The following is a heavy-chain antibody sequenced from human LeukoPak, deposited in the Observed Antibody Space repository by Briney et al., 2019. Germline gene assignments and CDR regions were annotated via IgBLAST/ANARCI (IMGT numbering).Heavy chain of an antibody. CDR1: GYTFTSYY. J-gene: IGHJ3*02. V-gene: IGHV1-46*04. CDR3: ASDWGLSQLEYCSNTNCYMGAFDI. D-gene: IGHD2-2*02. Sequence: ASVKVSCKASGYTFTSYYLHWVRQPPGQGLEWMGIINPSGGSTSYAQKLQGRVTMTRDTSTSTVYMELSRLRSDDTGVYYCASDWGLSQLEYCSNTNCYMGAFDIWGQGTMVTVSS. CDR2: INPSGGST.